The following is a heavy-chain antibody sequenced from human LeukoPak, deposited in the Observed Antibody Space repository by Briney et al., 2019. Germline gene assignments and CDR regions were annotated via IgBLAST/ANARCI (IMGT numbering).Heavy chain of an antibody. CDR3: ARAAGFYFTSGNYLSSGY. CDR2: IKEDGSEE. D-gene: IGHD3-10*01. CDR1: GFTFSSYG. J-gene: IGHJ4*02. V-gene: IGHV3-7*03. Sequence: GGSLRLSCAASGFTFSSYGMHWVRQAPGKGLAWVANIKEDGSEEYYVDSVKGRFTISRDNARNSLYLQMSSLRAEDTAVYYCARAAGFYFTSGNYLSSGYWGQGTLVTVSS.